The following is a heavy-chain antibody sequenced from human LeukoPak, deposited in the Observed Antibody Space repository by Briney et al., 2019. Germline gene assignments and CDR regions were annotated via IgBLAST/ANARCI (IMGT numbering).Heavy chain of an antibody. CDR1: GGSINFYY. V-gene: IGHV4-59*01. CDR3: ARVESGYSYGPIDY. J-gene: IGHJ4*02. CDR2: IYYSGST. D-gene: IGHD5-18*01. Sequence: PSEILSLTCTVSGGSINFYYWSWFRQPPGKGLEWIGYIYYSGSTNYNPSLKSRVTISVDTSKNQFSLKVRSVTAEDRAVYYCARVESGYSYGPIDYWGQGTLVTVSS.